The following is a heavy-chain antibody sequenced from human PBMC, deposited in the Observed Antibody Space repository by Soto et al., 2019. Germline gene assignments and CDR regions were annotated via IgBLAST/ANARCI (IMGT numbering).Heavy chain of an antibody. CDR2: ISAHNGNT. CDR1: GYTFTSYG. D-gene: IGHD1-1*01. Sequence: QVHLVQPGAEVKKPGASVKVSCKASGYTFTSYGITWVRQAPGQGLEWMGWISAHNGNTDYAQKLQGRGIVTRDTSTSTAYMELRSLISDGTAVYYCARGRYGDYWGQGALVTVSS. J-gene: IGHJ4*02. V-gene: IGHV1-18*01. CDR3: ARGRYGDY.